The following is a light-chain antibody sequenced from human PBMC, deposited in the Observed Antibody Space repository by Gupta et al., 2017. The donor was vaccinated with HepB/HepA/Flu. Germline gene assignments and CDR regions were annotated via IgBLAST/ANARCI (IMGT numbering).Light chain of an antibody. CDR1: SSNIGNNY. V-gene: IGLV1-51*01. CDR2: DNN. Sequence: QSVLTQPPSSSAPPVQKVTISSSGRSSNIGNNYVSWYQQLPGTAPKLLMYDNNKRPSGIPDRFSGSKSGASATLGINGLQAEDEADYYCGTWDSSLNVWVFGGGTKLTVL. J-gene: IGLJ3*02. CDR3: GTWDSSLNVWV.